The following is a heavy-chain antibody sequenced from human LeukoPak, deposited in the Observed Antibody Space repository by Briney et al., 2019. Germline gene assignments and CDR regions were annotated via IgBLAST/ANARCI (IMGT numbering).Heavy chain of an antibody. J-gene: IGHJ4*02. CDR1: GYTFTSYG. V-gene: IGHV1-2*02. CDR2: INPNSGGT. D-gene: IGHD3-22*01. Sequence: ASVKVSCKASGYTFTSYGISWVRQAPGQGLEWMGWINPNSGGTNYAQKFQGRVTMTRDTSISTAYMELSRLRSDDTAVYYCASAINYYDSSGITDYWGQGTLVTVSS. CDR3: ASAINYYDSSGITDY.